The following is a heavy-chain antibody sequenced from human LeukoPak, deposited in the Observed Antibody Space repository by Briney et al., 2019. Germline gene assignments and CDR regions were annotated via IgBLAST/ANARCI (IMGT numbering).Heavy chain of an antibody. CDR2: INHSGST. V-gene: IGHV4-34*01. D-gene: IGHD4-23*01. Sequence: PSETLSLTCTVSGGSIRSAFWSWIRQPPGKGLEWIGEINHSGSTNYNPSLKSRVTISVDTSKNQFSLKLSSVTAADTAVYYCARFLGGNSYWGQGTLVTVSS. CDR1: GGSIRSAF. J-gene: IGHJ4*02. CDR3: ARFLGGNSY.